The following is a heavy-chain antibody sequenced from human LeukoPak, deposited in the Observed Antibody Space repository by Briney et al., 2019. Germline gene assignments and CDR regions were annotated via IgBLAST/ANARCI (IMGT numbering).Heavy chain of an antibody. CDR1: GYTFTSYG. CDR2: ISAYNGNT. V-gene: IGHV1-18*01. Sequence: ASVKVSCKASGYTFTSYGISWVRQAPGQGLEWMGWISAYNGNTNYAQKLQGRVTMTTDTSTSTAYMELRSLRSDDTAVYCCARAGSPAAITSYYYYMDVWGKGTTVTVSS. D-gene: IGHD2-2*02. J-gene: IGHJ6*03. CDR3: ARAGSPAAITSYYYYMDV.